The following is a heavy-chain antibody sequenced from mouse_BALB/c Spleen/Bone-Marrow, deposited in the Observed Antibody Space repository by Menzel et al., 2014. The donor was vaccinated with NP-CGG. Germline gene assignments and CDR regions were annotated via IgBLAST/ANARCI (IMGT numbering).Heavy chain of an antibody. J-gene: IGHJ4*01. CDR2: ISNGGGST. CDR3: SRHVGNPYAMDY. D-gene: IGHD3-1*01. CDR1: GFTFSSYT. Sequence: EVKLVESGGGLVQPGGSLKLSCAASGFTFSSYTMSWVRQTPEKRLEWVAYISNGGGSTSYPDTVKGRFTISRDNAKNTLYLQISSLKSEDTAVYYCSRHVGNPYAMDYWGQGTSVTVSS. V-gene: IGHV5-12-2*01.